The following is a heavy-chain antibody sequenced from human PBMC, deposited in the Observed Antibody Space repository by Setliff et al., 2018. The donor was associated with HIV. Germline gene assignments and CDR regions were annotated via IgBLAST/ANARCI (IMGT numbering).Heavy chain of an antibody. Sequence: SETLSLTCAVSGGSISSSNWWSWVRQPPGRGLEWIGSIFYTGFTYYSPSLESRVTMSVDTSKNQFSLRVRSVTAADTAVYYCARVVKGYNWNYFDYWGQGTLVTVSS. CDR1: GGSISSSNW. V-gene: IGHV4-4*02. D-gene: IGHD1-20*01. J-gene: IGHJ4*02. CDR2: IFYTGFT. CDR3: ARVVKGYNWNYFDY.